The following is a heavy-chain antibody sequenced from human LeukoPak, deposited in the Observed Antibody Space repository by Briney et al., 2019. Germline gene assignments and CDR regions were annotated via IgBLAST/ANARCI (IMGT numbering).Heavy chain of an antibody. CDR1: GYSISSGYY. J-gene: IGHJ4*02. CDR3: VRQGFGVITTFDY. Sequence: KPSETMSLTCAVSGYSISSGYYWGWIRQPPGKGLEWIGSIYHSGSTYYNPSLKSRVTISVDTSKNQFSLKLSSVTAADTAVYYCVRQGFGVITTFDYWGQGTLVTVSS. V-gene: IGHV4-38-2*01. D-gene: IGHD3-22*01. CDR2: IYHSGST.